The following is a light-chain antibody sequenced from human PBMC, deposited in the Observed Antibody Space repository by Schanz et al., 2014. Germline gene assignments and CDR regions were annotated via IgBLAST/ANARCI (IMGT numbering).Light chain of an antibody. J-gene: IGKJ4*01. CDR1: QIVSND. CDR2: GSS. V-gene: IGKV3-11*01. Sequence: EVVLTQSPATLSLSPGERATLSCRASQIVSNDFAWYQQKPSQAPRLLIYGSSNRATGIPARFSGSGSGTDFTLTITSLEPEDFAVYYCQQRSTWFSFGGGTRVEIK. CDR3: QQRSTWFS.